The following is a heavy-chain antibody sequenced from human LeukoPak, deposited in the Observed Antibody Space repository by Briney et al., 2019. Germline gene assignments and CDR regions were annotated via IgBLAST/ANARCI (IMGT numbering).Heavy chain of an antibody. CDR1: GYSISSGYY. D-gene: IGHD5-12*01. J-gene: IGHJ4*02. V-gene: IGHV4-38-2*02. Sequence: PSETLSLTCTVSGYSISSGYYWGWIRQPPGKGLEWIGSIYHSGSTYYNPSLKSRVTISVDTSKNQFSLKLSSVTAADTAVYYCARSGLRGFDYWAREPWSPSPQ. CDR3: ARSGLRGFDY. CDR2: IYHSGST.